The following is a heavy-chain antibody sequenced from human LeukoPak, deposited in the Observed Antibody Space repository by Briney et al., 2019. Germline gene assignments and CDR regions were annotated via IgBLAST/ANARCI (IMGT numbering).Heavy chain of an antibody. CDR2: IYHSGST. CDR3: ASQIWELTSWFDP. J-gene: IGHJ5*02. D-gene: IGHD1-26*01. V-gene: IGHV4-59*08. CDR1: GGSISSYY. Sequence: SETLSLTCTVSGGSISSYYWNWIRQPPGKGLEWIGSIYHSGSTYYNPSLKSRVTISVDTSKNQFSLKLSSVTAADTAVYYCASQIWELTSWFDPWGQGTLVTVSS.